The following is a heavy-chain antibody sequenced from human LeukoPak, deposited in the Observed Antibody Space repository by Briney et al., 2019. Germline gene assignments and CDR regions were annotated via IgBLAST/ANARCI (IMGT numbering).Heavy chain of an antibody. V-gene: IGHV3-33*01. Sequence: PGGSLRLSCAASGFTFSSYGMHWVRQAPGKGLEWVAVIWYDGSNKYYADSVKGRFTISRDNSKNTLYLQMNSLRAEDTAVHYCARDSLGYCSGGSCLNWFDPWGQGTLVTVSS. CDR1: GFTFSSYG. CDR3: ARDSLGYCSGGSCLNWFDP. D-gene: IGHD2-15*01. J-gene: IGHJ5*02. CDR2: IWYDGSNK.